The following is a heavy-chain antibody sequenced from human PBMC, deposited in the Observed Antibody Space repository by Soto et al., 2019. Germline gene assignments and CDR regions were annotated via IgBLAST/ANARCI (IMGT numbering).Heavy chain of an antibody. V-gene: IGHV1-3*01. D-gene: IGHD6-13*01. CDR2: INAGNGNT. Sequence: GASVKVSCKASGYTFTSYAMHWVRQAPGQRLEWMGWINAGNGNTKYSQKFQGRVTMTRDTSTSTAYMELSSLRSDDTAVYYCARDAYSSLIDYWGQGTLVTVSS. CDR1: GYTFTSYA. J-gene: IGHJ4*02. CDR3: ARDAYSSLIDY.